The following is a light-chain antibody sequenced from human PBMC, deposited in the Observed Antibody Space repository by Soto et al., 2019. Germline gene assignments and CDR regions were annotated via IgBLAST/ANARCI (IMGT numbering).Light chain of an antibody. J-gene: IGKJ1*01. CDR1: QTISSL. CDR2: KAS. Sequence: DILVTKSRSTLSGSVGDRVTITCRASQTISSLLAWYQQKPGKAPKLLIYKASTLKSGVPSRFSGSGSGTEFTLTISSLQPDDFATYYCQHYNSYSEAFGQVTKVYI. CDR3: QHYNSYSEA. V-gene: IGKV1-5*03.